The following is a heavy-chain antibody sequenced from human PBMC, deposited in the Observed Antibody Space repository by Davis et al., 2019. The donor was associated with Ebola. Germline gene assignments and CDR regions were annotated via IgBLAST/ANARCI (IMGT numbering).Heavy chain of an antibody. CDR1: GGSISSSSYY. J-gene: IGHJ3*02. CDR3: ARYTKTRGGDAFDI. Sequence: PSETLSLTCTVSGGSISSSSYYWGWIRQPPGKGLEWIGSIYYSGSTYYNPSLKSRVTISVDTSKNQFSLKLSSVTAADTAVYYCARYTKTRGGDAFDIWGQGTMVTVSS. CDR2: IYYSGST. V-gene: IGHV4-39*01. D-gene: IGHD3-16*01.